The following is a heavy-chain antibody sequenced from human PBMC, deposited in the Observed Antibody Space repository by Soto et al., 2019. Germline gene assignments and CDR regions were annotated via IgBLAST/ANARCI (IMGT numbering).Heavy chain of an antibody. D-gene: IGHD3-10*01. CDR2: IYYSGST. V-gene: IGHV4-39*01. CDR1: NDSISSSSYY. Sequence: SETLSLTFTVSNDSISSSSYYWGWIRQPPGKGLEWIGSIYYSGSTYYNPSLKSRVTISVDTSKNQFSLKLSSVTAADTAVYYCAREYGSGPNYKAFDIWGQGTLVTVSS. J-gene: IGHJ3*02. CDR3: AREYGSGPNYKAFDI.